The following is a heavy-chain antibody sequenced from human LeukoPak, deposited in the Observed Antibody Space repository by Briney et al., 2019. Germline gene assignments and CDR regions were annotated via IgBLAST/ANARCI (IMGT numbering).Heavy chain of an antibody. D-gene: IGHD2-21*01. CDR2: MNPNSGNT. CDR3: ARRSLGWGSGEFDY. CDR1: GYTFTSYD. V-gene: IGHV1-8*01. J-gene: IGHJ4*02. Sequence: ASVKVSCKASGYTFTSYDTNWVRQATGQGLEWMGWMNPNSGNTGYAQKFQGRVTMTRNTSISTAYMELSSLRSEDTAVYYCARRSLGWGSGEFDYWGQGTLVTVSS.